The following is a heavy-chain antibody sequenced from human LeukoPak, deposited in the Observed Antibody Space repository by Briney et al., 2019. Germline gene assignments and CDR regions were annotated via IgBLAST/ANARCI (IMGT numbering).Heavy chain of an antibody. Sequence: ASVKVSCKASGYTFTGYYMHWVRQAPGQGLEWMGWISAYNGNTNYAQKLQGRVTMTTDTSTSTAYMELRSLRSDDTAVYYCARDWCTNGVCFSWYFDLWGRGTLVTVSS. J-gene: IGHJ2*01. CDR1: GYTFTGYY. V-gene: IGHV1-18*04. D-gene: IGHD2-8*01. CDR3: ARDWCTNGVCFSWYFDL. CDR2: ISAYNGNT.